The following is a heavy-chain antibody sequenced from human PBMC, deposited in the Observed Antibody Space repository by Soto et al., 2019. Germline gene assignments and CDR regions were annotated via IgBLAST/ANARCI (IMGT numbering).Heavy chain of an antibody. V-gene: IGHV4-31*03. D-gene: IGHD6-19*01. CDR1: GGSISSGGYY. CDR3: ARDRGGAVAGDRWGWFDP. Sequence: QVQLQESGPGLVKPSQTLSLTCTVSGGSISSGGYYWSWIRQHPGKGLEWIGYIYYSGSTYYNPSLKSRVTISVDTSKKQFSLKLSSVTAADTAVYYCARDRGGAVAGDRWGWFDPWGQGTLVTVSS. CDR2: IYYSGST. J-gene: IGHJ5*02.